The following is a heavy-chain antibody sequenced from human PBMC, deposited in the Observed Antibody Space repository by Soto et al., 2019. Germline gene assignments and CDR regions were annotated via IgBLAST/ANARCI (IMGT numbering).Heavy chain of an antibody. CDR2: ISSSSSTT. CDR3: VRYGRTTSYYYMDV. CDR1: GFTFSSYS. J-gene: IGHJ6*03. V-gene: IGHV3-48*01. Sequence: GGSLRLSCAASGFTFSSYSMNWVRQAPGKGLEWVSYISSSSSTTEYAASVEGRFTISRDDSKNSLYLQMNSLKTEDTALYYCVRYGRTTSYYYMDVWGKGTTVTVSS. D-gene: IGHD4-17*01.